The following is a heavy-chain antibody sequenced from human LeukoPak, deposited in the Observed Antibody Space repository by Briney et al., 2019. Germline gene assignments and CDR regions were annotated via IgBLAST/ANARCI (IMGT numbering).Heavy chain of an antibody. J-gene: IGHJ6*02. Sequence: PSETLSLTCTVSGGSISSYYWSWIRQPAGKGLEWIGRIYTSGSTNYNPSLKSRVTMSVDTSKNQFSLKLSSVTAADTAVYYCARAPKSSRFLEWPPYYGIDVWGQGTTVTVSS. CDR1: GGSISSYY. V-gene: IGHV4-4*07. D-gene: IGHD3-3*01. CDR3: ARAPKSSRFLEWPPYYGIDV. CDR2: IYTSGST.